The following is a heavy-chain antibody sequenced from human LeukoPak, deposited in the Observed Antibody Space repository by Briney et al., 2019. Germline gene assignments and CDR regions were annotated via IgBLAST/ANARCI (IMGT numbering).Heavy chain of an antibody. D-gene: IGHD3-22*01. CDR3: ASSVDGDSSGRPRYAFDI. CDR1: GFTFSSYW. V-gene: IGHV3-7*01. Sequence: GGSLRLSCAASGFTFSSYWMSWVRQAPGKGLEWVANIKQGGSEKYYVDSVKGRFTISRDNAKNSLYLQMNSLRAEDTAVYYCASSVDGDSSGRPRYAFDIWGQGTMVTVSS. CDR2: IKQGGSEK. J-gene: IGHJ3*02.